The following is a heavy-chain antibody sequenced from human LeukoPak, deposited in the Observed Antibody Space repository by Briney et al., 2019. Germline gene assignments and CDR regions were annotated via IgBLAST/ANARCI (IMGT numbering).Heavy chain of an antibody. V-gene: IGHV3-30*18. CDR3: AKAQYSSGWYLGGYWYFDL. J-gene: IGHJ2*01. Sequence: GRSLRLSCAASRFTFSSYGVHWVSQAQGKGLEWVAVISYDGSNKYYADSVKGRFTISRDNSKNTLYLQMNSLRAEDTAVYYCAKAQYSSGWYLGGYWYFDLWGRGTQVTVSS. CDR1: RFTFSSYG. CDR2: ISYDGSNK. D-gene: IGHD6-19*01.